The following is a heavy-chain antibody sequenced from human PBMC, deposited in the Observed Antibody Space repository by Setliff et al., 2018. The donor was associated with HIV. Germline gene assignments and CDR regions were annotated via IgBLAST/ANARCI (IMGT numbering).Heavy chain of an antibody. J-gene: IGHJ4*02. V-gene: IGHV3-33*06. CDR3: AKAPGLTSSWAIDY. CDR1: GFTFSSYG. CDR2: IWYDGSNK. Sequence: PGGSLRLSCAASGFTFSSYGMHWVRQAPGKGLEWVAVIWYDGSNKDYADSVKGRFTISRDNSKNTLYLQMNSLRAEDTAVYYCAKAPGLTSSWAIDYWGQGTLVTVSS. D-gene: IGHD6-13*01.